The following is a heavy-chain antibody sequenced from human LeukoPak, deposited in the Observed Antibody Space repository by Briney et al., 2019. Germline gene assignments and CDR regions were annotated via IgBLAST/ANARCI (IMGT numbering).Heavy chain of an antibody. J-gene: IGHJ4*02. Sequence: GGPLRLSCEASGFTVSSNYMSWVRQAPGKGLEWVSVIYSGGSTYYADSVKGRFTISRDNSKNTLYLQMNSLRAEDTAVYYCARGSGGFDYWGQGTLVTVSS. CDR1: GFTVSSNY. D-gene: IGHD4-23*01. CDR3: ARGSGGFDY. V-gene: IGHV3-53*01. CDR2: IYSGGST.